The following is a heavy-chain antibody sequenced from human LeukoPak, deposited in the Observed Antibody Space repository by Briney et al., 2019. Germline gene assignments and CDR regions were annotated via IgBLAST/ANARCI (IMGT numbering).Heavy chain of an antibody. CDR2: ISSSGSTI. Sequence: GGSLRLSCAASGFTFSSYEMNWVRQAPGKGLEWVSYISSSGSTIYYADSVKGRFTISRDNAKNSLYLQMNSLRAEDTAVYYCAKERTLYSYVGFDYWGQGTLVTVSS. V-gene: IGHV3-48*03. CDR3: AKERTLYSYVGFDY. J-gene: IGHJ4*02. CDR1: GFTFSSYE. D-gene: IGHD5-18*01.